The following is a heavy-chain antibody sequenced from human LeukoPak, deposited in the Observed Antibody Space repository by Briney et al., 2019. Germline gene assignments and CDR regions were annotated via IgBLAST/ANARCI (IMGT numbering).Heavy chain of an antibody. CDR3: AIVPQVLWWEVNWFDP. CDR2: ISTTGNII. CDR1: GFTFSDYY. Sequence: KPGGSLRLSCAASGFTFSDYYMNWIRQAPGKGLEWVSYISTTGNIIHYGDSVKGRFTISRDNAKNSLYLQMNSLRGEDTAFYYCAIVPQVLWWEVNWFDPWGQGTLVTVSS. V-gene: IGHV3-11*04. J-gene: IGHJ5*02. D-gene: IGHD1-26*01.